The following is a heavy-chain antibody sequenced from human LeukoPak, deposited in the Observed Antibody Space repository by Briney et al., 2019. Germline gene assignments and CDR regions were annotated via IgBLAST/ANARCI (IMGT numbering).Heavy chain of an antibody. J-gene: IGHJ4*02. D-gene: IGHD6-13*01. V-gene: IGHV4-34*01. CDR1: GGSFSGYY. Sequence: SETLCLTCAVYGGSFSGYYWSWIRQPPGKGLEWIGEINHSGSTNYNPSLKSRVTISVDTSKNQFSLKLSSVTAADTAVYYCARGQSIAAAGTFDYWGQGTLVTVSS. CDR3: ARGQSIAAAGTFDY. CDR2: INHSGST.